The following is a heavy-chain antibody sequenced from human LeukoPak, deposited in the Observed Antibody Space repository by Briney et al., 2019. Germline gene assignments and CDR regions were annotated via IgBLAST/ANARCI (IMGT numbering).Heavy chain of an antibody. Sequence: SETLSLTCTVSGGSISSSSHYWGWIRQPPGKGLEWIGSIYYSGSTYYNPSLKSRVTISVDTSKNQFSLKLSSVTAADTAVYYCARDLYSVVPLGGWFDPWGQGTLVTVSS. CDR3: ARDLYSVVPLGGWFDP. CDR2: IYYSGST. CDR1: GGSISSSSHY. J-gene: IGHJ5*02. D-gene: IGHD4-23*01. V-gene: IGHV4-39*07.